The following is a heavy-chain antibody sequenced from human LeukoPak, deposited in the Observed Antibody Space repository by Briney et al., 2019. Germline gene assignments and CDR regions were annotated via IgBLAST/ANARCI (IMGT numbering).Heavy chain of an antibody. D-gene: IGHD3-22*01. J-gene: IGHJ4*02. CDR2: IKQDGSEK. CDR1: GFTFSSYW. CDR3: ARVHDSSGYYFDY. V-gene: IGHV3-7*01. Sequence: GGSLRLSCAASGFTFSSYWMSWVRQAPGKGLEWVANIKQDGSEKYYVDSVKGRFTISRDNAKNSPYLQMNSLRAEDTAVYYCARVHDSSGYYFDYWGQGTLVTVSS.